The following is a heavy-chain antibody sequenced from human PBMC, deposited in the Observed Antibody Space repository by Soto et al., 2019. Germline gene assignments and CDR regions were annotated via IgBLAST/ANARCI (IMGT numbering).Heavy chain of an antibody. J-gene: IGHJ4*02. V-gene: IGHV4-34*01. Sequence: QVQLQQWGAGLLKPSETLSLTCAVYGGSFSGYYWTWIHQPPGTGLEWIGEINHSGSTNYNPSLKNRVTISVDTSKNQFSLKLTSVTAADTAVYYCARDKITGLFDYWGQGTRVTVSS. D-gene: IGHD2-8*02. CDR3: ARDKITGLFDY. CDR2: INHSGST. CDR1: GGSFSGYY.